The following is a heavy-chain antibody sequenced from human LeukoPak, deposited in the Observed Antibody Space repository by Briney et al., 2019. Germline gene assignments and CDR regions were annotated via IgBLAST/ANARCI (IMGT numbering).Heavy chain of an antibody. D-gene: IGHD1-26*01. Sequence: GESLRLSCAASGFTFSNYWMDWVRQAPGKGLEWVANIKQDGSEKYYVDSVKGRFTISRDNAKNSLFLQMNSLRAEDTAVYYCARDRDWYSFESWGQGTLVIVSS. J-gene: IGHJ4*02. V-gene: IGHV3-7*01. CDR3: ARDRDWYSFES. CDR2: IKQDGSEK. CDR1: GFTFSNYW.